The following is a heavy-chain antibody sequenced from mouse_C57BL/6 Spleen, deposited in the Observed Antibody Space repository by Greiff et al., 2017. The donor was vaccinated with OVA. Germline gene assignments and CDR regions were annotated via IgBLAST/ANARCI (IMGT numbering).Heavy chain of an antibody. D-gene: IGHD4-1*01. CDR2: ISDGGSYT. CDR3: ARDEAGTKGFDY. CDR1: GFTFSSYA. Sequence: EVQLVESGGGLVKPGGSLKLSCAASGFTFSSYAMSWVRQTPEKRLEWVATISDGGSYTYYPDNVKGRFTISRDNAKNNLYLQMSHLKSEDTAMYYCARDEAGTKGFDYWGQGTTLTVSS. J-gene: IGHJ2*01. V-gene: IGHV5-4*01.